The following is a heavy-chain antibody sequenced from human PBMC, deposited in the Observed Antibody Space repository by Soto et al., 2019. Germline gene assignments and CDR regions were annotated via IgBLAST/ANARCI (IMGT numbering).Heavy chain of an antibody. D-gene: IGHD3-16*01. J-gene: IGHJ4*02. CDR1: GFTVSTTY. Sequence: GGSLRLSCAASGFTVSTTYMHWVRQAPGKGLEWVSLIYSGGSTNYADSVKGRFSISRDTSKNTLHLQMNSLRAEDTAVYYCARDIGLLGTFDYWGQGTLVTVS. CDR3: ARDIGLLGTFDY. CDR2: IYSGGST. V-gene: IGHV3-66*01.